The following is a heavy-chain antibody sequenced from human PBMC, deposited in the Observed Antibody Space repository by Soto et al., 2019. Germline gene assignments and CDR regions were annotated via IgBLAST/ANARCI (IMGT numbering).Heavy chain of an antibody. CDR2: ISGSGGST. Sequence: GGSLRLSCAASGFTFSSYAMSWVRQAPGKGLEWVSAISGSGGSTYYADSVKGRFTISGDNSKNTLYLQMNSLRAEDTAVYYCAKDLKGSSSYYFDYWGQGTLVTVSS. CDR1: GFTFSSYA. J-gene: IGHJ4*02. V-gene: IGHV3-23*01. CDR3: AKDLKGSSSYYFDY. D-gene: IGHD6-6*01.